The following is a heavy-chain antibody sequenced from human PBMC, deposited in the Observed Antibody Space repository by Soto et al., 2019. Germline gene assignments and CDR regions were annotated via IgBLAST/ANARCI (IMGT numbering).Heavy chain of an antibody. CDR2: INHSGST. Sequence: SQTLSLTCTVSGGSISSGGYYWRWIRPHPGKGLEWIGEINHSGSTNYNPSLKSRVTISVDTSKNQFSLKLSSVTAADTAVYYCARGLQYYYDSSGYPTDYYFDYWGQGTLVTVSS. CDR1: GGSISSGGYY. V-gene: IGHV4-31*03. D-gene: IGHD3-22*01. CDR3: ARGLQYYYDSSGYPTDYYFDY. J-gene: IGHJ4*02.